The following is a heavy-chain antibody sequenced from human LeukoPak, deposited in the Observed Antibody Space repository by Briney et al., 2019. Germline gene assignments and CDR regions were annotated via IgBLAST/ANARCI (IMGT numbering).Heavy chain of an antibody. D-gene: IGHD3-10*01. CDR2: IYYSGST. CDR1: GGSISSYY. Sequence: SETLSLTCTVSGGSISSYYWSWIRQPPGEGLEWIGYIYYSGSTNYNPSLKSRVTISVDTSKNQFSLKLSSVTAADTAVYYCARGAFGRFITMVRGVKNWFDPWGQGTLVTVSS. J-gene: IGHJ5*02. CDR3: ARGAFGRFITMVRGVKNWFDP. V-gene: IGHV4-59*01.